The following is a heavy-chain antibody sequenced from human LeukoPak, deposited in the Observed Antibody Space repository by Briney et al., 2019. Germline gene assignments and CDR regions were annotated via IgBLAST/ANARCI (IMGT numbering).Heavy chain of an antibody. CDR2: IGDSGAST. CDR3: AKDKGDGYNWAPFDY. D-gene: IGHD5-24*01. J-gene: IGHJ4*02. CDR1: GFTFSSYA. Sequence: GGSLRLSCAASGFTFSSYAMSWVRQAPGKGLEWVSAIGDSGASTYYADSVRGRFTISRDNSKSTLYLQMNSLGAEDTAVYYCAKDKGDGYNWAPFDYWGKGTLVTVSS. V-gene: IGHV3-23*01.